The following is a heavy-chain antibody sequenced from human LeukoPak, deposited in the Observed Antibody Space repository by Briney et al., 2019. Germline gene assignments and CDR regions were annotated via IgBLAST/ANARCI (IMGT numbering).Heavy chain of an antibody. Sequence: ASVKVSCVASGYTFTAYYMHWVRQAPGQGLGWMGWINIKSGGTKNTQKLQGRVTMTRDTSISTAYMELSGLTSDDTAVYYCARGTGSSWFDPWGQGTLVTVSS. CDR3: ARGTGSSWFDP. V-gene: IGHV1-2*02. D-gene: IGHD2-8*02. CDR2: INIKSGGT. CDR1: GYTFTAYY. J-gene: IGHJ5*02.